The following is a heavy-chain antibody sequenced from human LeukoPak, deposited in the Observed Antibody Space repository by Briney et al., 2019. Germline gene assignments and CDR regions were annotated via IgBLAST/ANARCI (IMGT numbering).Heavy chain of an antibody. CDR2: ISAYNGDT. V-gene: IGHV1-18*04. J-gene: IGHJ5*02. Sequence: GASVKVSCKASGYTFTNFKIHWLRQAPGQGLEWMGWISAYNGDTSYAQKLQGRVTMTTDTSTSTAYMELRSLRSDDTAVYYCARVRVSGCSSTSCYSHWFDPWGQGTLVTVSS. CDR3: ARVRVSGCSSTSCYSHWFDP. D-gene: IGHD2-2*01. CDR1: GYTFTNFK.